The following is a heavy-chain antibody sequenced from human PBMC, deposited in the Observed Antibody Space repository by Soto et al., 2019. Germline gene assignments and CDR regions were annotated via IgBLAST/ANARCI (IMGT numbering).Heavy chain of an antibody. Sequence: QVQLVESGGGVVQPGRSLRLSCAASGFTFSSYAMHWVRQAPGKGLEWVAVISYDGSNKYYADSVKGRFTISRDNSKNTLYLQMNSLRAEDTAVYYCATLRYSSWVDYWGQGTLVTVSS. CDR2: ISYDGSNK. CDR3: ATLRYSSWVDY. CDR1: GFTFSSYA. J-gene: IGHJ4*02. D-gene: IGHD6-13*01. V-gene: IGHV3-30-3*01.